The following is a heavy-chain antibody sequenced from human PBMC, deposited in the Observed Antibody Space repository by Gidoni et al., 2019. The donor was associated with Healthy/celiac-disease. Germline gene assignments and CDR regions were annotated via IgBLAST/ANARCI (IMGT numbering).Heavy chain of an antibody. Sequence: EVQLVESGGGLVQPGGSLRLSCAASGFTFSSYRLNWVRQAQGKGLEWVSYISSSSSTIYYADSVKGRFTISRDNAKNSLYLQMNSLRDEDTAVYYCARDPYCSSTSCYRLGDAFDIWGQGTMVTVSS. CDR2: ISSSSSTI. V-gene: IGHV3-48*02. J-gene: IGHJ3*02. D-gene: IGHD2-2*02. CDR1: GFTFSSYR. CDR3: ARDPYCSSTSCYRLGDAFDI.